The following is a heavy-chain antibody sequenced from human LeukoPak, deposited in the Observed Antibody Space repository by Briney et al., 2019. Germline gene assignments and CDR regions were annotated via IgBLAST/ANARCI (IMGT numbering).Heavy chain of an antibody. Sequence: NPRGSLRLSCAASGFTFNNAWMSWVRQAPGKGLEWVGRIKSKTDGGTTDYAAPVKGRFTISRDDSKNTLYLQMNSLKTEDTAVYYCTTYSDTFNWAPDPWGQGTLVTVSS. V-gene: IGHV3-15*01. CDR1: GFTFNNAW. CDR2: IKSKTDGGTT. CDR3: TTYSDTFNWAPDP. D-gene: IGHD7-27*01. J-gene: IGHJ5*02.